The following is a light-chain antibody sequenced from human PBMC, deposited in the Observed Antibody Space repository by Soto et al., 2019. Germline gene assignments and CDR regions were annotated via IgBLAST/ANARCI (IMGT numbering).Light chain of an antibody. CDR3: KEVFIYPLT. CDR1: QDISSH. V-gene: IGKV1-9*01. Sequence: IQLTQSPSSLSASVGDRVTITCRASQDISSHLAWYQQKPGKAPKLLIYPASTLQSGVPSRFSGSGSGTDFPLIFGGLRPEVLGIYYCKEVFIYPLTFGRGPTVEVK. CDR2: PAS. J-gene: IGKJ1*01.